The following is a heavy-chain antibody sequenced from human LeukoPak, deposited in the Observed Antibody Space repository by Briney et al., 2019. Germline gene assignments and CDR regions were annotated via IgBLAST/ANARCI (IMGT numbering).Heavy chain of an antibody. CDR3: ARTTLKQSGGSWYWFDP. Sequence: SGGSLRLSCAASGFTFSSYEMNWVRQAPGKGLEYVSAISSNGGSTYYANSVKGRFTISRDNSKNTLYLQMGSLRAEDMAVYYCARTTLKQSGGSWYWFDPWGQGTLVTVSS. CDR2: ISSNGGST. CDR1: GFTFSSYE. D-gene: IGHD2-15*01. J-gene: IGHJ5*02. V-gene: IGHV3-64*01.